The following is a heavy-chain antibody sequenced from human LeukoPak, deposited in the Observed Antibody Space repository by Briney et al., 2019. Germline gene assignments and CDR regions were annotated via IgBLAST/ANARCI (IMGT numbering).Heavy chain of an antibody. V-gene: IGHV4-59*01. CDR2: IYYSGST. Sequence: PSETLSLTCTVSGGSISNYYWSWIRQPPGKGLEWIGYIYYSGSTNYNPSLKSRVTISVDTSKNQFSLKLSSVTAADTAVYYCARSMVRGVIFFGYWGQGTLVTVSS. J-gene: IGHJ4*02. CDR3: ARSMVRGVIFFGY. CDR1: GGSISNYY. D-gene: IGHD3-10*01.